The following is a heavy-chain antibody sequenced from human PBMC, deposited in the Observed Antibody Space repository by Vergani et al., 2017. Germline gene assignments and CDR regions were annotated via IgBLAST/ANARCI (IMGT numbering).Heavy chain of an antibody. Sequence: VQLLESGGGLVQPGGSLRLSCASSGFSFSDHYMTWIRQAPGKGLEWVSYISNSGNTIEYADSVKGRFSISRYNAKSSLFLQMDSLRAEDTAVYYCARDHRDYNNYPGTFDIWGQGSMVTVSS. V-gene: IGHV3-11*01. CDR1: GFSFSDHY. CDR3: ARDHRDYNNYPGTFDI. D-gene: IGHD5-24*01. CDR2: ISNSGNTI. J-gene: IGHJ3*02.